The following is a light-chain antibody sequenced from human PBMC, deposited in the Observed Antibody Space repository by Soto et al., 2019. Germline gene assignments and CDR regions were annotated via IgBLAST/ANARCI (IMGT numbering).Light chain of an antibody. J-gene: IGKJ1*01. V-gene: IGKV3-20*01. CDR2: GAS. Sequence: EIVLTQSPGTLSLSPGERATLSCRASQSVSSSYLAWYQQKPGQAPRLLIYGASSRATGIPDRFSGSGSGTDFTVPISRLEPEDFAVYYCQQYGSPPGTFGQGTKVEIK. CDR1: QSVSSSY. CDR3: QQYGSPPGT.